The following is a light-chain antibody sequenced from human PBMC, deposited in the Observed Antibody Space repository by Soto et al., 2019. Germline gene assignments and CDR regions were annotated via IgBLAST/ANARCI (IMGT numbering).Light chain of an antibody. CDR1: QSVSSN. Sequence: IVLTQYPGTLSLSPGERATLSCRASQSVSSNLAWYQQKPGQAPRLLIYGASTRATGIPARFSGSGSGTDFTLTISSLQSEDFAVYYCQQYDNWPPFTFGPGTKVDIK. V-gene: IGKV3-15*01. CDR2: GAS. J-gene: IGKJ3*01. CDR3: QQYDNWPPFT.